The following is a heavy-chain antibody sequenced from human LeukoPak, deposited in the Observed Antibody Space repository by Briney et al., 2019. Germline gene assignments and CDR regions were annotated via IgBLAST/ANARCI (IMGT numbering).Heavy chain of an antibody. CDR2: MKPDGSES. V-gene: IGHV3-7*01. CDR3: ARDRGRNSFDY. CDR1: GFTFSSYF. Sequence: GGSLRLSCAASGFTFSSYFMGWVRQAPGKGLEWVASMKPDGSESWYVDSVKGRFTISRDNSKNSLYLQLTSLRAEDTALYYCARDRGRNSFDYWGQGTLVSVSS. D-gene: IGHD1-14*01. J-gene: IGHJ4*02.